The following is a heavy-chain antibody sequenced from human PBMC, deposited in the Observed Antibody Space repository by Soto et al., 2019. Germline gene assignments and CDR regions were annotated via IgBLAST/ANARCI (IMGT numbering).Heavy chain of an antibody. CDR3: ARITRSRHCVTKNCYSVARFDP. CDR1: GYTFSTYW. CDR2: IDPSDSHA. D-gene: IGHD6-13*01. V-gene: IGHV5-10-1*01. J-gene: IGHJ5*01. Sequence: PGESLKISCQASGYTFSTYWISWVRQMPEKDLEWMGTIDPSDSHANYSYSFQGHVSMSVDKSIGTAYLKWSGLKASDSAMYYCARITRSRHCVTKNCYSVARFDPWGQGTLVTVSS.